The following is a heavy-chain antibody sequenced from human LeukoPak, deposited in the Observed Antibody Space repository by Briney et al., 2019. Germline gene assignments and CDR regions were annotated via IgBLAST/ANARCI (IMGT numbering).Heavy chain of an antibody. Sequence: KAGGPLRLPCAPSGFPFINPGVSGAPQPPGRGREGVGRIKSKTDGGTTDYAAPVKGRFTISRDDSKNTLYLQMNSLKTEDTAVYYCTTLRPYIQPRWGQGTMVTVSS. CDR3: TTLRPYIQPR. J-gene: IGHJ3*01. CDR1: GFPFINPG. CDR2: IKSKTDGGTT. D-gene: IGHD5-18*01. V-gene: IGHV3-15*01.